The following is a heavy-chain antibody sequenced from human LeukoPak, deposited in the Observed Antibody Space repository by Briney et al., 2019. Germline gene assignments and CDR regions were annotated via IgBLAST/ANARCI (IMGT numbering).Heavy chain of an antibody. D-gene: IGHD3-22*01. CDR3: ARDATIHDSSSYYYLW. Sequence: SVKVSCKASGGTFSRYAIIWVRQAPGQGLEWMGGIIPIFGAANYAQKFQGGVTITADESTRTAYMELRSLRSEDTAVYYCARDATIHDSSSYYYLWWGQGTLVTVSS. V-gene: IGHV1-69*13. CDR2: IIPIFGAA. CDR1: GGTFSRYA. J-gene: IGHJ4*02.